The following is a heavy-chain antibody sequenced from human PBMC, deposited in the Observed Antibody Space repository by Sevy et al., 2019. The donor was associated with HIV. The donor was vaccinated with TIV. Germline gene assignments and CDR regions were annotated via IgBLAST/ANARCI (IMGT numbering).Heavy chain of an antibody. D-gene: IGHD3-3*01. CDR2: ISAYNGNT. J-gene: IGHJ6*02. CDR1: GYTFTSYG. CDR3: ARDRPQSYYDFWSGHTTHYGMDV. Sequence: ASVKVSCKASGYTFTSYGISWVRQAPGQGLEWMGWISAYNGNTNYAQKLQGRVTMTTDTSTSTAYMELRGLRSDDTAVYYCARDRPQSYYDFWSGHTTHYGMDVWGQGTTVTVSS. V-gene: IGHV1-18*04.